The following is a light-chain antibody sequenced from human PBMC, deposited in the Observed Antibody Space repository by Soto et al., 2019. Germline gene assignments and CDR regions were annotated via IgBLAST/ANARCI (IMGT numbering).Light chain of an antibody. CDR1: QGISSA. V-gene: IGKV1-13*02. CDR2: DAS. J-gene: IGKJ4*01. CDR3: QHFNSYTLT. Sequence: AIQLTQSPSSLSASVGDRVTITCRASQGISSALAWYQQKPGKAPKLLIYDASSLESGVPSRFSGSGSGTDFTLTISSLPTEDFATYYCQHFNSYTLTFGGGTKVEIK.